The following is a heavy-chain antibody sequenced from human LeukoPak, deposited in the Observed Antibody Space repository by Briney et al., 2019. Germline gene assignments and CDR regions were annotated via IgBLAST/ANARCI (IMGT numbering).Heavy chain of an antibody. D-gene: IGHD3-10*01. V-gene: IGHV3-7*01. CDR1: GFTFSSYW. Sequence: GGSLRLSCAASGFTFSSYWMSWVRQAPGKGLEWVADIKRHGIEKHYVDAVKGRFTISRDNAKNSLYLQMNSLRAEDTAVYYCVLNMVGGQIFDFWGQGTLVTVSS. CDR2: IKRHGIEK. J-gene: IGHJ4*02. CDR3: VLNMVGGQIFDF.